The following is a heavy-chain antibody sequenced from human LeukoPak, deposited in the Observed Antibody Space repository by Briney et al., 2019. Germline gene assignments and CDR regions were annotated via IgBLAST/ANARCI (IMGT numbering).Heavy chain of an antibody. J-gene: IGHJ4*02. D-gene: IGHD2-2*01. Sequence: GGSLRLSCAASGFTFSSYTMNWVRQAPGKGLEWVSGIGGSGYSTYYADSVKGRFTISRDNSKNTLYLQMSGLTVDDTAVYYCAKVPASPQGRWGRGTLVSVSS. CDR3: AKVPASPQGR. V-gene: IGHV3-23*01. CDR2: IGGSGYST. CDR1: GFTFSSYT.